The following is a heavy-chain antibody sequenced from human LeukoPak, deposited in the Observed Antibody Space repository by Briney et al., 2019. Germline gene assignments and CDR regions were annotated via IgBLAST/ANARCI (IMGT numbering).Heavy chain of an antibody. CDR2: IYPGDSDT. V-gene: IGHV5-51*01. CDR1: GYSFISYR. D-gene: IGHD1-1*01. J-gene: IGHJ6*03. CDR3: ARLGGSWKYFYYMDV. Sequence: GESLKISCKGSGYSFISYRIGWVRQMPGKGLEWMGIIYPGDSDTRYSPSFQDQVTISVDKSISTAYLQWSSLKASDTAIYYCARLGGSWKYFYYMDVWGKGTTVTISS.